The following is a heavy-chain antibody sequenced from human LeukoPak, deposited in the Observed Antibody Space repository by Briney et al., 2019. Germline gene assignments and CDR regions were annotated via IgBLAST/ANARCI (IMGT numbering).Heavy chain of an antibody. CDR1: GFTFSSYN. CDR2: INDDGTDT. J-gene: IGHJ4*02. V-gene: IGHV3-74*03. D-gene: IGHD2-21*01. Sequence: GESLRLSCVASGFTFSSYNMHWVRQAPGEGLMWVSRINDDGTDTKYAESVKGRFTISRDNAKNTLYLQMNSLRADDTAMYYCARDLDWLIYDYWGQGSLVAVSS. CDR3: ARDLDWLIYDY.